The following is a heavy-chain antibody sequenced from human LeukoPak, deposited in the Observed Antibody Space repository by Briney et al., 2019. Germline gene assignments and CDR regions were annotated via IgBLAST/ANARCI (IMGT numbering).Heavy chain of an antibody. CDR3: AREGCSSTSCYYYYGMDV. Sequence: PGRPLSLSCAAPVFPFMSYGIHGVRQAQGRGLERVAVIGYDGSNKYYADSVKGRFTISRDNSKNTLYLKMNSLRAEDRAVYYCAREGCSSTSCYYYYGMDVWGKGTTVTVSS. CDR1: VFPFMSYG. J-gene: IGHJ6*04. CDR2: IGYDGSNK. D-gene: IGHD2-2*01. V-gene: IGHV3-33*01.